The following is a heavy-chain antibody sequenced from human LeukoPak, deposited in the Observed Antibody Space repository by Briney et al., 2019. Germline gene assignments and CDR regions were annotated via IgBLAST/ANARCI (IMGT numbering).Heavy chain of an antibody. CDR2: IIPIFGTA. CDR1: GGTFSSYA. CDR3: ARVVTVVVTASIGY. V-gene: IGHV1-69*13. D-gene: IGHD2-21*02. J-gene: IGHJ4*02. Sequence: GASVKVSCKASGGTFSSYAISWVRQAPGQGLEWMGGIIPIFGTANYAQKFQGRVTITADESTSTAYMELSRLRSDDTAVYYCARVVTVVVTASIGYRGQGTLVTVSS.